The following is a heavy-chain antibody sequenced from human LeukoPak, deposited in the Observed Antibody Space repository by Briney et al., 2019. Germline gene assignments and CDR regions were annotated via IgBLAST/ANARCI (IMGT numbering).Heavy chain of an antibody. CDR1: AFIFINAC. Sequence: GGSLILSCAASAFIFINACTSCVRHPPGKGLEWVGPIKSKTAEGTTDYASPVKGKFTISRDDSKTTLYVQMNSLKTEDTDVDYCTTDHEYYYDSSGYYYAVVLFECWGQGTLVTVSS. CDR2: IKSKTAEGTT. J-gene: IGHJ4*02. CDR3: TTDHEYYYDSSGYYYAVVLFEC. V-gene: IGHV3-15*01. D-gene: IGHD3-22*01.